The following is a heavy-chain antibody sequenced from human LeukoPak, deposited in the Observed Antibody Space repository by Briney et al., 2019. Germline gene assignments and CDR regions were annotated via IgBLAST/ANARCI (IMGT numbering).Heavy chain of an antibody. J-gene: IGHJ4*02. D-gene: IGHD6-6*01. V-gene: IGHV3-23*01. CDR2: ISSSGGST. Sequence: GGSLRLSCAASGFTFSSYAMSWVRQAPGKGLEWVSGISSSGGSTYYADSVKGRFTISRDNSKNALYLQMNSLRAEDTAVYYCAKDGQYSSSSPYYFDYWGQGTLVTVSS. CDR1: GFTFSSYA. CDR3: AKDGQYSSSSPYYFDY.